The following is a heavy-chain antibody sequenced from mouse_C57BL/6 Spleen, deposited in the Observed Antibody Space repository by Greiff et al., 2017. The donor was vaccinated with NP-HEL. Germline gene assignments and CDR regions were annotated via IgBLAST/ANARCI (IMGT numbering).Heavy chain of an antibody. J-gene: IGHJ4*01. CDR2: IYPGDGDT. D-gene: IGHD1-1*01. CDR1: GYAFSSYW. Sequence: VQLVESGAELVKPGASVKISCKASGYAFSSYWMNWVKQRPGKGLEWIGQIYPGDGDTNYNGKFKGKATLTADKSSSTAYMQLSSLTSEDSAVYFCAITTVGGYAMDYWGQGTSVTVSS. CDR3: AITTVGGYAMDY. V-gene: IGHV1-80*01.